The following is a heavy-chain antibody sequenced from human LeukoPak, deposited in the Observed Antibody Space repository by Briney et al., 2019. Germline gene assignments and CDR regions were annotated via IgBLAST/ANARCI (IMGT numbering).Heavy chain of an antibody. CDR3: ARGKGSSGYYNFDY. D-gene: IGHD3-22*01. CDR1: GGSFSGYY. CDR2: INHSGST. Sequence: SETLSLTCAVYGGSFSGYYRSWIRQPPGKGLEWIGEINHSGSTNYNPSLKSRVTISVDTSKNQFSLKLSSVTAADTAVYYCARGKGSSGYYNFDYWGQGTLVTVSS. J-gene: IGHJ4*02. V-gene: IGHV4-34*01.